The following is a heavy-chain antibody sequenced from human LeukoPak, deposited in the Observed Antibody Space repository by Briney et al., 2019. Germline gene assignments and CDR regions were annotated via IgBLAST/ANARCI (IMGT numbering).Heavy chain of an antibody. CDR3: ARGLNGGGAY. CDR2: INHSGST. Sequence: SETLSLTCAVYGGSFSGYYWSWIRQPPGRGLEWIGEINHSGSTNYNPSLKSRVTISVDTSKNQFSLKLSSVTAADTAVYYCARGLNGGGAYWGQGTLVTVSS. V-gene: IGHV4-34*01. J-gene: IGHJ4*02. D-gene: IGHD2-8*01. CDR1: GGSFSGYY.